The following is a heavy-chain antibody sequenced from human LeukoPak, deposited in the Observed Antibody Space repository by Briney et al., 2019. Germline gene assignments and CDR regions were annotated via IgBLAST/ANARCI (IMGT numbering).Heavy chain of an antibody. V-gene: IGHV4-4*07. CDR1: GGSISSYY. CDR3: ASDTYSSGWYGDAFDI. D-gene: IGHD6-19*01. Sequence: SSETLSLTCTVSGGSISSYYWSWIRQPAGKGLDWIGRIYTSGSTNYNPSLKSRVTMSVDTSKNQFSLKLSSVTAADTAVYYCASDTYSSGWYGDAFDIWGKGTMVTVSS. J-gene: IGHJ3*02. CDR2: IYTSGST.